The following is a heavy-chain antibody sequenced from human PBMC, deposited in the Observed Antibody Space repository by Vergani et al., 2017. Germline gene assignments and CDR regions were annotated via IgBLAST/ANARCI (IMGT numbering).Heavy chain of an antibody. CDR1: GYTFTSYG. V-gene: IGHV1-18*04. J-gene: IGHJ2*01. Sequence: QVQLVQSGAEVKKPGASVKVSCKASGYTFTSYGISWVRQAPGQGLEWMGWISAYNGNTNYAQKLQGRVTMTTDTSTSTAYMELRSLRSDDTAVYYCARTPPQVDRVVSNDWYFDLWGRGTLVTVSS. D-gene: IGHD3-22*01. CDR3: ARTPPQVDRVVSNDWYFDL. CDR2: ISAYNGNT.